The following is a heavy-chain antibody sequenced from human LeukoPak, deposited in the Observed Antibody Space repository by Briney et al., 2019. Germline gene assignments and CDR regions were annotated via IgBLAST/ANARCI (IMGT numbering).Heavy chain of an antibody. Sequence: PSETLSLTCTVSGDSMSSYYWSWIRQPPGKGLEWIGYIYYSGSTNYNPSLKSRVTISGDTSENQFSLRLSSVTAADTAVYYCARASYSYDISGWVPFDYWGQGTLVTVSS. CDR2: IYYSGST. J-gene: IGHJ4*02. CDR1: GDSMSSYY. D-gene: IGHD3-22*01. CDR3: ARASYSYDISGWVPFDY. V-gene: IGHV4-59*08.